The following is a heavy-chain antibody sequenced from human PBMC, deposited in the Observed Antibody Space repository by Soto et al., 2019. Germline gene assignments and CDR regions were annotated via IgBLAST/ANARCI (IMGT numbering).Heavy chain of an antibody. CDR3: ARIPGGRSVLMVYVPYYYYGMDV. D-gene: IGHD2-8*01. V-gene: IGHV2-26*01. J-gene: IGHJ6*02. CDR2: IFSNDEK. Sequence: QVTLKESGPVLVKPTETLTLTCTVCGLSLSNARMGVSWIRQPPGKALEWLAHIFSNDEKSYSPSLKSRLTICKDISRSQVVLTMTNIDPVDTATYYSARIPGGRSVLMVYVPYYYYGMDVWGQGTTVTVSS. CDR1: GLSLSNARMG.